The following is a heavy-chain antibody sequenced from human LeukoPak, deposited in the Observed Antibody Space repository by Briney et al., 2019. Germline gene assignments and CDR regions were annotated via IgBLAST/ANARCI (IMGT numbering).Heavy chain of an antibody. Sequence: SETLSLTCTVSGGSVSSSSHNWAWIRQPPGKGLECIGSIYYSGTTHYNPSLKSRVTISVDTSKNQFSLTLSSVTAADTAVYYCARRSSDSSGWYFIDYWGQGTLVTVSS. CDR3: ARRSSDSSGWYFIDY. J-gene: IGHJ4*02. CDR1: GGSVSSSSHN. D-gene: IGHD6-19*01. CDR2: IYYSGTT. V-gene: IGHV4-39*01.